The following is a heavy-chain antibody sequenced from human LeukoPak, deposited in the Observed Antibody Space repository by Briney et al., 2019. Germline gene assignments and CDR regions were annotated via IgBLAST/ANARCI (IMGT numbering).Heavy chain of an antibody. J-gene: IGHJ5*02. CDR2: ISYDGSNK. Sequence: AGGSLRLSCAASGFTFSSYGMHWVRQAPGKGLEWVAVISYDGSNKYYADSVKGRFTISRDNSKNTLYLQMNSLRAEDTAVYYCANLADPVWFDPWGQGTLVTVSS. CDR3: ANLADPVWFDP. V-gene: IGHV3-30*18. CDR1: GFTFSSYG.